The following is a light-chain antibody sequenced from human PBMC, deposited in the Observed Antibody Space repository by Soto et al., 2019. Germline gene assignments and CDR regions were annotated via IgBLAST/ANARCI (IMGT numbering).Light chain of an antibody. J-gene: IGKJ1*01. CDR2: KAS. Sequence: DIQMTQTPPTLSASVGDRVTISCRASESITNWLAWYQHKPGKAPKLLIYKASSLESGVPSRFSGSGSGTEFTLTISSLQPDDFATYYCQQYKSPPWTFGQGTKVDTK. CDR3: QQYKSPPWT. V-gene: IGKV1-5*03. CDR1: ESITNW.